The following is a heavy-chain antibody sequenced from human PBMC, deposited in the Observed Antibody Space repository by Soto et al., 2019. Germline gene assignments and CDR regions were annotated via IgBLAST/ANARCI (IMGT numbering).Heavy chain of an antibody. CDR3: VRNRYDYVWGSYRSPGGV. Sequence: GGSLRLSCAASGFTFSSYAMHWVRQAPGKGLEWVAVISYDGSNKYYADSVKGRFTISRDNSKNTLYLQMNSLRAEDTAVYYCVRNRYDYVWGSYRSPGGVWGQGTTVTVSS. V-gene: IGHV3-30-3*01. CDR1: GFTFSSYA. D-gene: IGHD3-16*02. CDR2: ISYDGSNK. J-gene: IGHJ6*02.